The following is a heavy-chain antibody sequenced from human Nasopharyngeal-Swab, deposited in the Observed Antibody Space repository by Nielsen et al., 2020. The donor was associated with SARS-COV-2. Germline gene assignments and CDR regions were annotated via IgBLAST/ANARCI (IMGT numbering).Heavy chain of an antibody. J-gene: IGHJ4*02. CDR2: IYYSGNT. V-gene: IGHV4-39*07. CDR1: GGPISSRSSY. CDR3: ASSGAYFDY. D-gene: IGHD5-12*01. Sequence: GSLRLSCTVSGGPISSRSSYWGWIRQPPGKGLEWIGSIYYSGNTYYTPSLKSRVTISVDTSKNQFSLKLSSVTAADTAVYYCASSGAYFDYWGQGTLVTVSS.